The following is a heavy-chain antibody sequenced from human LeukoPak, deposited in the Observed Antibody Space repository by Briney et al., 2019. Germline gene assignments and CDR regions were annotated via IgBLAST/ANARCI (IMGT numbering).Heavy chain of an antibody. Sequence: GGSLRLSCAASGFTFSSYWMNWVRQAPGKGLVWVSRINSNGSSTSYADSVKGRFTISRDNAKNTLYLQMNSLRADDTAVYYCARADSSGWFDSDYYDSSGYSFDYWGQGTLVTVSS. CDR1: GFTFSSYW. J-gene: IGHJ4*02. CDR2: INSNGSST. D-gene: IGHD3-22*01. CDR3: ARADSSGWFDSDYYDSSGYSFDY. V-gene: IGHV3-74*01.